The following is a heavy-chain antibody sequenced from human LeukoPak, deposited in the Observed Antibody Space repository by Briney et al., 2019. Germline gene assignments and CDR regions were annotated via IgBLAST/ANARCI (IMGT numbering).Heavy chain of an antibody. D-gene: IGHD3-9*01. V-gene: IGHV3-30*19. CDR2: IQNDGSNK. CDR1: GFSFRGYG. Sequence: GGSLRLSCEASGFSFRGYGMHWVRQAPGMGLEWVTFIQNDGSNKYYTDSVKGRFTISRDNSKNTLYLQMSSLRAEDTALYYCARDDLSTGYNLDYWGQGTLVTVSS. J-gene: IGHJ4*02. CDR3: ARDDLSTGYNLDY.